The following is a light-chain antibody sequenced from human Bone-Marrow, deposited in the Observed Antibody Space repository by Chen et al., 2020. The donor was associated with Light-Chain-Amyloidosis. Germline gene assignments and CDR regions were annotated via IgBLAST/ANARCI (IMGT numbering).Light chain of an antibody. CDR3: QQYGSSSIT. V-gene: IGKV3-20*01. CDR1: QSLSSNY. Sequence: DIVVTQSPGPLSLSLGERATLSCRASQSLSSNYLAWYQQKPGQAPRLLMYGASSRATGIPDRFSGSGSGTDFTLTISRLEPEDFAMYYCQQYGSSSITFGQGTRLEIK. J-gene: IGKJ5*01. CDR2: GAS.